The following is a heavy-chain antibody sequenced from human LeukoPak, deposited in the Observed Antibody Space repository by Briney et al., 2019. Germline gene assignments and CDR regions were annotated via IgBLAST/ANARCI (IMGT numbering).Heavy chain of an antibody. CDR3: AVPYDSSGYYYDYFDY. D-gene: IGHD3-22*01. Sequence: PGGSLRLSCAASGFTFSSYAMSWVRQAPGEGLEWVSAISGSGGSTYYADSVKGRCTISRDNSKNTLYLQMNSLRAEDTAVYYCAVPYDSSGYYYDYFDYWGQGTLVTVSS. CDR2: ISGSGGST. V-gene: IGHV3-23*01. CDR1: GFTFSSYA. J-gene: IGHJ4*02.